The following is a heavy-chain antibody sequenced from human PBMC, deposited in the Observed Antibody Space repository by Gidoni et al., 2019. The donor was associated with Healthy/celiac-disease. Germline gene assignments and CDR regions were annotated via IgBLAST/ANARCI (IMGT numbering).Heavy chain of an antibody. CDR2: IYYSGST. CDR3: ARHHNKEESLWFGESPMEPYYYGMDV. CDR1: GGSISSSSYY. V-gene: IGHV4-39*01. D-gene: IGHD3-10*01. J-gene: IGHJ6*02. Sequence: QLQLQESGPGLVKPSETLSLTCTVSGGSISSSSYYWGWIRQPPGKGLEWIGSIYYSGSTYYNPSLKSRVTISVDTSKNQFSLKLSSVTAADTAVYYCARHHNKEESLWFGESPMEPYYYGMDVWGQGTTVTVSS.